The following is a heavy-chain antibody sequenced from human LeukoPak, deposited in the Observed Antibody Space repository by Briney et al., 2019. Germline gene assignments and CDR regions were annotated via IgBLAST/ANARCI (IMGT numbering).Heavy chain of an antibody. CDR1: GYTFTSYG. Sequence: GASVKVSCKASGYTFTSYGISWVRQAPGQGLEWMGWISAYNGNTNYAQKLQGRVTMTTDTSTSTAYMELRSLRSDDTAVYYCAREGYYDSSGYPTYWGQGTLVTVSS. D-gene: IGHD3-22*01. CDR2: ISAYNGNT. CDR3: AREGYYDSSGYPTY. V-gene: IGHV1-18*01. J-gene: IGHJ4*02.